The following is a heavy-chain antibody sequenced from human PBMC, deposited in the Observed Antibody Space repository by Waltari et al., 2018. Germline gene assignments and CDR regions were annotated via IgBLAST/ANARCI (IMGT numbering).Heavy chain of an antibody. CDR3: ARDGGGDYYYYGMDV. CDR2: INPIFGTA. J-gene: IGHJ6*02. D-gene: IGHD3-16*01. V-gene: IGHV1-69*08. CDR1: GGTFSSYA. Sequence: QVQLVPSGAEVKKPGSSVKVSCKASGGTFSSYAISWVRQAPGQGLEWMGRINPIFGTANYAQKFQGRVTITADKSTSTAYMELSSLRSEDTAVYYWARDGGGDYYYYGMDVWGQGTTVTVSS.